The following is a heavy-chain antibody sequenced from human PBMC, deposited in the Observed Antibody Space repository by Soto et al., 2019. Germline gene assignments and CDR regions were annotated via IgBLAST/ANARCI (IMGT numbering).Heavy chain of an antibody. V-gene: IGHV3-53*04. Sequence: GGSLRLSCAASGFTVSSNYMSWVHQAPGKGLEWVSVIYSGGSTYYADSVKGRFTISRHNSKNTLYLQMNSLRAEDTAVYYCARVFGRTLHAFDIWGQGTMVTVSS. D-gene: IGHD3-16*01. CDR2: IYSGGST. CDR1: GFTVSSNY. J-gene: IGHJ3*02. CDR3: ARVFGRTLHAFDI.